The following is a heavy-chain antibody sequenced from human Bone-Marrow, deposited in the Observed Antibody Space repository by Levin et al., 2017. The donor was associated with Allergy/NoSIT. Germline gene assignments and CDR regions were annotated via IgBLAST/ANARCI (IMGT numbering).Heavy chain of an antibody. V-gene: IGHV5-51*01. J-gene: IGHJ6*02. CDR2: TYPGDSET. D-gene: IGHD4-17*01. CDR3: VRRMGRYDESDYDESTDFYDHYAMDV. CDR1: GYTFTTYW. Sequence: GESLKISCQASGYTFTTYWIGWVRQMPGKGLEWMGITYPGDSETRYSPSFQGQVTISVDKSISITYLQWSSLKASDTAMYYCVRRMGRYDESDYDESTDFYDHYAMDVWGQGTTVTVSS.